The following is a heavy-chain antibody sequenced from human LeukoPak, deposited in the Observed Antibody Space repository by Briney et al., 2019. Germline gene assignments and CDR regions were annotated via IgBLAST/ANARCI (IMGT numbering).Heavy chain of an antibody. CDR3: ARGGIAVAGTFGY. CDR1: GYSISSGYY. J-gene: IGHJ4*02. Sequence: PSETLSLTCAVSGYSISSGYYWGWIRQPPGKGLEWIGSIYHSGSTYYNSSLKSRVTISVDTSKNQFSLKLNSVTAADTAVYYCARGGIAVAGTFGYWDQGTLVTVSS. V-gene: IGHV4-38-2*01. D-gene: IGHD6-19*01. CDR2: IYHSGST.